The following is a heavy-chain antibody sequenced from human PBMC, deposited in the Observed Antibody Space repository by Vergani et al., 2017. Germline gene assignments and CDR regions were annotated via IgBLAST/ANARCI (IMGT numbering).Heavy chain of an antibody. CDR2: IYYSGST. J-gene: IGHJ2*01. V-gene: IGHV4-59*06. D-gene: IGHD1-7*01. Sequence: QVQLQQWGAGLLKPSETLSLTCTVSGGSISSYYWSWIRQPAGKGLEWIGYIYYSGSTYYNPSLKSRVTISVDTSKNQFSLKLSSVTAADTAVYYCARDGPKLLTGTKYWYFDLWGRGTLVTVSS. CDR1: GGSISSYY. CDR3: ARDGPKLLTGTKYWYFDL.